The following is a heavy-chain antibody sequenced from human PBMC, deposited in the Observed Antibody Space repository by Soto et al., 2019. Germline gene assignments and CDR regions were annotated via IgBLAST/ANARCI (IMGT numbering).Heavy chain of an antibody. CDR2: IIPMFGTA. J-gene: IGHJ4*02. D-gene: IGHD5-18*01. CDR1: GGTFSTYA. V-gene: IGHV1-69*12. CDR3: ASGIQLWLRRINNGFSG. Sequence: QVQLVQSGAEVKKPESSVKVSCKAPGGTFSTYAISWVRRAPGQRLEWMGGIIPMFGTANYAQRFQERVTITADESTNTVYMELSSLRSEDTAVYFCASGIQLWLRRINNGFSGWGQGTLVTVFS.